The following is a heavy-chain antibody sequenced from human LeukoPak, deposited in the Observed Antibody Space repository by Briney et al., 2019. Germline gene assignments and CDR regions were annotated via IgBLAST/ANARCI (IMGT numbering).Heavy chain of an antibody. Sequence: GESLKISCKGSGYSFTNYWIGWVRQMPGKGLGWMGISYPSDSDTRYSPSFQGQVTISADKSISTAYLQWSSLKASDTAMYYCARQLGYSSGWYFDYWGQGTLVTVSS. CDR2: SYPSDSDT. CDR1: GYSFTNYW. J-gene: IGHJ4*02. D-gene: IGHD6-19*01. V-gene: IGHV5-51*01. CDR3: ARQLGYSSGWYFDY.